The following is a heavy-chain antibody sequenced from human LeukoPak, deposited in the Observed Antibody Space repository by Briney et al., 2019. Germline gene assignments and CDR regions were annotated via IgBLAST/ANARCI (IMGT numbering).Heavy chain of an antibody. V-gene: IGHV4-59*12. CDR2: IYYSGST. CDR3: AYYGDPPNNWFDP. CDR1: GGYISSYY. D-gene: IGHD3-10*01. J-gene: IGHJ5*02. Sequence: SETLSLTCTVSGGYISSYYWSWIRQPPGKGLEWIGYIYYSGSTNYNPSLKSRVTISVDTSKNQFSLQLNSVTPEDTAVYYCAYYGDPPNNWFDPWGQGILVTVSA.